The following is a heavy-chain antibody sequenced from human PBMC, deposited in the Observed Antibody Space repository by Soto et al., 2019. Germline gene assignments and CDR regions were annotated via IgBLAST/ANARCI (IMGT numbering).Heavy chain of an antibody. CDR3: ARIVVAGTHYYYMDV. CDR2: IDWDDDK. D-gene: IGHD6-19*01. J-gene: IGHJ6*03. Sequence: SGPTLVNPTQTLTLTCTFSGFSLSTSGMCVSWIRQPPGKALEWLARIDWDDDKYYSTSLKTRLTISKDTSKNKVVLTMTNMDPVDTATYYCARIVVAGTHYYYMDVWGKGTTVTVSS. V-gene: IGHV2-70*11. CDR1: GFSLSTSGMC.